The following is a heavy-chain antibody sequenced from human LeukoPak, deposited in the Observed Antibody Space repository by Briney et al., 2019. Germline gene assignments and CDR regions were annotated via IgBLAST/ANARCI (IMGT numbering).Heavy chain of an antibody. V-gene: IGHV1-2*02. CDR1: XXTXXGXY. Sequence: ASXXTXXGXYMHWVRQAPGQGLEWMGWINPNSGGTNYAQKFQGRVTMARDTSISAAYMELSRLRSDDTAVYYCARGFDPLADYWGQGTLVTVSS. CDR2: INPNSGGT. CDR3: ARGFDPLADY. J-gene: IGHJ4*02.